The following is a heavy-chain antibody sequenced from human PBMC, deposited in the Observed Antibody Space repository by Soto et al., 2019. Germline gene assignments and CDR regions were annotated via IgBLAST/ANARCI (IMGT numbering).Heavy chain of an antibody. CDR1: GDSISSGGHY. CDR2: IYYTGST. CDR3: ARSGRPLTEFHS. V-gene: IGHV4-31*03. J-gene: IGHJ4*02. Sequence: PSETLSLTCTVSGDSISSGGHYWSWIRQHPGKGLEWIGYIYYTGSTYCNPSLRSRFSMSLDTSENQFSLKLSSVTAADTAVYYCARSGRPLTEFHSWGQGILVTVSS. D-gene: IGHD6-25*01.